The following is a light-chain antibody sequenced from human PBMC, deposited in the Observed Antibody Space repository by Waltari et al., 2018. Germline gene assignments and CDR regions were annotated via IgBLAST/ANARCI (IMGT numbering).Light chain of an antibody. V-gene: IGLV4-69*01. CDR1: CGHSHFA. Sequence: QVALTQSPSASSSLGASVKPTCTLNCGHSHFAISCHQQQPEKAPRYLMKLNNGGSHTKGDGIPDRFSGSSSGARRYLIISSVQAEDEADYCCRTWGAGTDWVLGGGTKLTVL. CDR2: LNNGGSH. CDR3: RTWGAGTDWV. J-gene: IGLJ3*02.